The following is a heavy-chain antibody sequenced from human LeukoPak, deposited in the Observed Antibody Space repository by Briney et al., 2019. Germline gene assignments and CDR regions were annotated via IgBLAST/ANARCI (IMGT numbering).Heavy chain of an antibody. Sequence: GGSLRLSCAASGFTFSSYSMNWVRQAPGKGLEGVSSISSSSSYIYYADSVKGRFTISRDNAKNSQYLQMNSLRAEDTAVYYCARDLPSDYYYGMDVWGQGTTVTVSS. V-gene: IGHV3-21*01. CDR1: GFTFSSYS. J-gene: IGHJ6*02. CDR3: ARDLPSDYYYGMDV. CDR2: ISSSSSYI.